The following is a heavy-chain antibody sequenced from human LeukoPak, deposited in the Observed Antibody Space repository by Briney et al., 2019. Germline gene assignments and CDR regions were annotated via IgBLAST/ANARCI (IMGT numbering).Heavy chain of an antibody. CDR2: IYYSGST. D-gene: IGHD6-13*01. Sequence: SETLSLTCTVSGGSISSYYWSWIRQPPGKGLEWIGYIYYSGSTNYNPSLKSRVTISVDTSKNQFSLKLSSVTAADTAVYYCARAYGPRQQLVVLTEVRKGYYFDYWGQGTLVTVSS. CDR3: ARAYGPRQQLVVLTEVRKGYYFDY. V-gene: IGHV4-59*12. CDR1: GGSISSYY. J-gene: IGHJ4*02.